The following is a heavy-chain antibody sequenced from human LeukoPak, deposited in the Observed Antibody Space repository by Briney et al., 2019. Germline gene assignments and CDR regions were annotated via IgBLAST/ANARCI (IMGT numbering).Heavy chain of an antibody. CDR2: INPNSGGT. J-gene: IGHJ3*02. D-gene: IGHD3-22*01. V-gene: IGHV1-2*02. CDR1: GYTFTGYC. Sequence: AASVKVSCKASGYTFTGYCMHWVRQAPGQGLEWMGWINPNSGGTNYAQKFQGRVTMTRDTSISTAYMELSRLRSDDTAVYYCARGGSYDSSGYWNYDAFDIWGQGTMVTVSS. CDR3: ARGGSYDSSGYWNYDAFDI.